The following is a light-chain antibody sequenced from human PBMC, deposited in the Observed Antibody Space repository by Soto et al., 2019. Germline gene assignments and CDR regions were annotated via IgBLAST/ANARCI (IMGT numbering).Light chain of an antibody. Sequence: QSALTQPPSASGSPGQSVTISCTGTSSDVGGYNYVSWYQQYAGKAPKLMIYEVSKRPSGVPDRFSGSKSDNTASLTVSGLQAEDEADYYCSSYAGSNKSVFGTGTKVTVL. V-gene: IGLV2-8*01. J-gene: IGLJ1*01. CDR3: SSYAGSNKSV. CDR2: EVS. CDR1: SSDVGGYNY.